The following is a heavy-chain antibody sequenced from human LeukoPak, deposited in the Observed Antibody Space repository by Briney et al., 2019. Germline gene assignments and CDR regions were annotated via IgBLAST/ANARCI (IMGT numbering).Heavy chain of an antibody. V-gene: IGHV3-30*02. D-gene: IGHD3-3*01. CDR3: AKDATYYDFWSGPTPYYYMDV. CDR1: GFTFSSYG. Sequence: PGGSLRLPCAASGFTFSSYGMHWVRQAPGKGLEWVAFIRYDGSNKYYADSVKGRFTISRDNSKNTLYLQMNSLRAEDTAVYYCAKDATYYDFWSGPTPYYYMDVWGKGTTVTVSS. J-gene: IGHJ6*03. CDR2: IRYDGSNK.